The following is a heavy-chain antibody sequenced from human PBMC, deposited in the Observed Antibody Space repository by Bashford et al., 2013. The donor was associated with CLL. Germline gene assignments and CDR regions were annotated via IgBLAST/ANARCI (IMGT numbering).Heavy chain of an antibody. CDR1: GGSVSIGTYY. CDR3: ARGTDRAKSHV. CDR2: IHYSGTT. D-gene: IGHD1-1*01. J-gene: IGHJ3*01. Sequence: SETLSLTCTDSGGSVSIGTYYWTWIRQPPGKGLEWIGHIHYSGTTIYKPSLRGRLTMSIDTSKNQFSLRLSSVTAADTAIYYCARGTDRAKSHVWGRGTMVTV. V-gene: IGHV4-61*01.